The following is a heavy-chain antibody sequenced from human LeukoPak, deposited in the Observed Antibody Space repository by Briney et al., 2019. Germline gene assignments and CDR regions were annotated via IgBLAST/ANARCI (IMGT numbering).Heavy chain of an antibody. D-gene: IGHD4-11*01. V-gene: IGHV3-23*01. J-gene: IGHJ4*02. CDR1: GFTFSGSA. Sequence: GGSLRLSCAASGFTFSGSAMTWVRQAPGKGLEWVSLISVAGGSTFYADSVKGRFTTSRDDSKNTVYLQMSSLRAEDTAIYYCAKDIQSTYWGQGTLVTVSS. CDR2: ISVAGGST. CDR3: AKDIQSTY.